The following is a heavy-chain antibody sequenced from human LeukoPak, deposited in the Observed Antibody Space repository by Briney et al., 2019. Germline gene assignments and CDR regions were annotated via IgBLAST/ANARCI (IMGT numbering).Heavy chain of an antibody. CDR3: AKGKAAAGTIYFDV. V-gene: IGHV3-30*02. Sequence: GGSLKLSCAASGFTFSNDGMHWVRQAPGKGLEWVAFIRYDGSDKYYADSVKGRFTISRDNSKNTLYLQMNSLRAEDTAVFHCAKGKAAAGTIYFDVWGKGTTVTVSS. D-gene: IGHD6-13*01. J-gene: IGHJ6*03. CDR2: IRYDGSDK. CDR1: GFTFSNDG.